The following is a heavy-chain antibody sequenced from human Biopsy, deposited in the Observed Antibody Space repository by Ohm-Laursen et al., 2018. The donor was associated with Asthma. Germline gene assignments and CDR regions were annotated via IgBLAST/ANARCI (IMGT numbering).Heavy chain of an antibody. CDR2: IYRNGDT. CDR3: ARGWNCGGDCYSLDS. J-gene: IGHJ4*02. Sequence: TLSLTCVVSGDSIDSGDYSWTWIRQSPGVGLEWIGYIYRNGDTYYNPTLKNRVTISIDRSKNQFSLKLRYVTAADTAVYYCARGWNCGGDCYSLDSWGQGTLVTVSS. V-gene: IGHV4-30-2*06. CDR1: GDSIDSGDYS. D-gene: IGHD2-21*02.